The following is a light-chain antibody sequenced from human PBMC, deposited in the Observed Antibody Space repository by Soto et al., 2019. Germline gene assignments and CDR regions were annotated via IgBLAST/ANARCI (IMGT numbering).Light chain of an antibody. Sequence: EIVLTQSPGTLSLSPGERATLSCRASQSVSSNYVAWYQQKPGQAPRLLRYWASNRATFSPDMFSGSGAGTDFTLTISRLEPEDVAVYYCQQYGSVSWTFGQGTKVDI. CDR3: QQYGSVSWT. V-gene: IGKV3-20*01. J-gene: IGKJ1*01. CDR1: QSVSSNY. CDR2: WAS.